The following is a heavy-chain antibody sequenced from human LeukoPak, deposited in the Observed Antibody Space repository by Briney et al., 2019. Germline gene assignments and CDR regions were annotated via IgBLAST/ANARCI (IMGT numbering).Heavy chain of an antibody. Sequence: ASVKVSCKASGYIFTSYDINWVRQATGQGPEWMGWMNPNSGKKGYAQKFQGRVTITRDTSASTAYMELSSLRSEDTAVYYCARGAPIRVAVAATFDPWGQGTLVTVPS. J-gene: IGHJ5*02. D-gene: IGHD6-19*01. CDR2: MNPNSGKK. CDR1: GYIFTSYD. V-gene: IGHV1-8*01. CDR3: ARGAPIRVAVAATFDP.